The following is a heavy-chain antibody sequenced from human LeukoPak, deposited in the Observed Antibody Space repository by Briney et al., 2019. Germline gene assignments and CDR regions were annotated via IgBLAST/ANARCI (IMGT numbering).Heavy chain of an antibody. J-gene: IGHJ4*02. CDR2: ISNDQSNK. Sequence: GGSLRLSCAASGFTFSSYGMHWVRQAPGKGLEWVAVISNDQSNKYYTDSVKGRFTISRDNSKNTLYLQMNSLRAEDTAVYYCAKVGIEQWLSQGQFFDYWGQGTLVTVSS. CDR1: GFTFSSYG. D-gene: IGHD6-19*01. CDR3: AKVGIEQWLSQGQFFDY. V-gene: IGHV3-30*18.